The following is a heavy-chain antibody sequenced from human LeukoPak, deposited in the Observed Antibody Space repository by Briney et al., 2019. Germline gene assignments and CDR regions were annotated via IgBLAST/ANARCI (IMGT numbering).Heavy chain of an antibody. J-gene: IGHJ6*02. CDR3: ATGFMVRGVKDYYGMDV. D-gene: IGHD3-10*01. CDR2: FDPEDGET. Sequence: ASVKVSCKVSGYTLTELSVHWVRQAPGKGLEWMGGFDPEDGETIYAQKFQGRVTMTEDTSTDTAYMELSSLRSEDTAVYYCATGFMVRGVKDYYGMDVWGQGTTVTVSS. CDR1: GYTLTELS. V-gene: IGHV1-24*01.